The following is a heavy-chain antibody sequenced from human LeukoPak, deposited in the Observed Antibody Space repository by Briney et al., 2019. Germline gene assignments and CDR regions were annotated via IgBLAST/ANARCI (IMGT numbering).Heavy chain of an antibody. V-gene: IGHV1-2*02. J-gene: IGHJ4*02. D-gene: IGHD3-9*01. Sequence: ASVKVSCKASGYTFTGYYMHWVRQAPGQGLEWMGWINPNSGGTNYAQKFQGRVTMTRDTSISTAYMELSRLRSDDTAVYYCAGTELRYFDWLLPFDYWGQGTLVTVSS. CDR3: AGTELRYFDWLLPFDY. CDR2: INPNSGGT. CDR1: GYTFTGYY.